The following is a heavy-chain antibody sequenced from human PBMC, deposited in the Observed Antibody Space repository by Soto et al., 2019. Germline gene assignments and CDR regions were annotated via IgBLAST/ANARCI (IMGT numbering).Heavy chain of an antibody. J-gene: IGHJ5*02. CDR1: GFTFSSYG. CDR2: ISYEGSIQ. D-gene: IGHD3-10*01. V-gene: IGHV3-30*18. CDR3: VKTGTPLYGPGRSWFDP. Sequence: GGSLRLSCAASGFTFSSYGVHWVRQAPGKGLEWVAVISYEGSIQYYADSVKGRFTISRDNSKNTLYLQMNSLRDEDTAVYYCVKTGTPLYGPGRSWFDPWGQGTLVTVSS.